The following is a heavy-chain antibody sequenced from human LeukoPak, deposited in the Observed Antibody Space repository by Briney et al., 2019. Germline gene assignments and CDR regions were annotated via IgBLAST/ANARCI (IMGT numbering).Heavy chain of an antibody. D-gene: IGHD5-12*01. Sequence: SETLSLTCTVSGGSISSYYWSWIRQPPGKGLEWIGYIFYSGSTDYNPSLKSRVSLSVDTSKNQFSLKLSSVTAADTAMYYCARHVRGYSGYDSINFFDYWGQGTLVTVSS. CDR2: IFYSGST. V-gene: IGHV4-59*01. CDR1: GGSISSYY. CDR3: ARHVRGYSGYDSINFFDY. J-gene: IGHJ4*02.